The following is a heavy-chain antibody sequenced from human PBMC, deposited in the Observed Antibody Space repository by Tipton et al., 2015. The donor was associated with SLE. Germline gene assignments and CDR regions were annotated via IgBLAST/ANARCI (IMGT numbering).Heavy chain of an antibody. CDR2: IHHSGSA. D-gene: IGHD2-15*01. J-gene: IGHJ2*01. CDR1: NFSINSGYY. Sequence: TLSLTCTVSNFSINSGYYWGWIRQPPGKGLEWIGSIHHSGSAYYNPSLKSRGTISVDTSKNQFSLNLTSVTAADTALYYCAREDNYYWYFDLWGRGTLVTVSS. CDR3: AREDNYYWYFDL. V-gene: IGHV4-38-2*02.